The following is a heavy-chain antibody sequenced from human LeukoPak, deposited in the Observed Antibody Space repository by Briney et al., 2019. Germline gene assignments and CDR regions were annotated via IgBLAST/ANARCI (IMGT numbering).Heavy chain of an antibody. CDR2: IYYSGTT. Sequence: KTSETLSLICTGSGFSFSTYYWSWIRQPPGKGLEWIGYIYYSGTTNSNPSLKSRVAISVDTFKNRFSLHLSPVTAADTAVYYCARVITVRGVIFDYWGQGTLVTVSS. CDR1: GFSFSTYY. V-gene: IGHV4-59*01. J-gene: IGHJ4*02. CDR3: ARVITVRGVIFDY. D-gene: IGHD3-16*01.